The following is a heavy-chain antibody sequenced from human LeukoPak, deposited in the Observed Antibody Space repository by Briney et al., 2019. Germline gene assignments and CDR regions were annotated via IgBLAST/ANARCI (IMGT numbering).Heavy chain of an antibody. CDR3: ARDRAVSWFDS. J-gene: IGHJ5*01. CDR1: GFTLSSYS. V-gene: IGHV3-48*01. CDR2: ISSSSSTI. D-gene: IGHD3-10*01. Sequence: PGGSLRLSCAASGFTLSSYSMNWVRQAPGKGLEWVSYISSSSSTIYYADSVKGRFTISRDNAKNSLYLQMNSLRAEDTAVYYCARDRAVSWFDSWGLGTLVTVSS.